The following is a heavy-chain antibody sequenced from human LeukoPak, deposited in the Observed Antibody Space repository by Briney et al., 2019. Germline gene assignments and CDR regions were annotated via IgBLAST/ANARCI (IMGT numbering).Heavy chain of an antibody. V-gene: IGHV3-9*01. CDR2: ISWNSVSI. Sequence: GRALRLSCAAPGVNFYDYALHWGRQAPGEGLGGVSGISWNSVSIDYVDSVKGRFTISRDNAKKSLYLQMNSLRAEDTALYYCAKDAHSSGWYGNFDYWGQGTLVTVSA. D-gene: IGHD6-19*01. CDR3: AKDAHSSGWYGNFDY. CDR1: GVNFYDYA. J-gene: IGHJ4*02.